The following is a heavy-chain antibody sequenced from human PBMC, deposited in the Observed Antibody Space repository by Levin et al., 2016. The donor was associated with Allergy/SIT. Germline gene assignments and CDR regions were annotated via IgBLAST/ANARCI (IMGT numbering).Heavy chain of an antibody. Sequence: GESLKISCKGSGYSFTSYWIGWVRQMPGKGLEWMGIIYPGDSDTRYSPSFQGQVTISADKSISTAYLQWSSLKASDTAMYYCARGGDSSGYFHWYFDLWGRGTLVTVSS. CDR3: ARGGDSSGYFHWYFDL. CDR2: IYPGDSDT. V-gene: IGHV5-51*01. J-gene: IGHJ2*01. CDR1: GYSFTSYW. D-gene: IGHD3-22*01.